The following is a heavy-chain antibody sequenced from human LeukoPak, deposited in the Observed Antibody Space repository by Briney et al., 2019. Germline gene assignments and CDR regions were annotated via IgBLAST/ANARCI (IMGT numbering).Heavy chain of an antibody. J-gene: IGHJ5*02. Sequence: ASVKVSCSASGYTFTGYYMHWVREAPGQGLEWMGWINPNSGGTNYAQKYQGRVTMTRDTSISTAYMELSRLRSDDTAVYYCARGGIAARLHEWFDPWGQGTLVTVSS. D-gene: IGHD6-6*01. CDR3: ARGGIAARLHEWFDP. V-gene: IGHV1-2*02. CDR2: INPNSGGT. CDR1: GYTFTGYY.